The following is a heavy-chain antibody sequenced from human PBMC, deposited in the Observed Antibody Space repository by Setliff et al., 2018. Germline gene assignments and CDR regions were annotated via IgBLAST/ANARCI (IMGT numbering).Heavy chain of an antibody. CDR1: CESIRSNNW. V-gene: IGHV4-4*02. Sequence: SETLSLTCTVSCESIRSNNWWNWVRQPPGKGLEWIGDIYQSGTTNYNPSLKSRVTISVDTSKNQFSLQLTSVTAADTAVYYCARTGTYRYFDSWGQGTQVTVSS. CDR2: IYQSGTT. CDR3: ARTGTYRYFDS. D-gene: IGHD1-1*01. J-gene: IGHJ4*02.